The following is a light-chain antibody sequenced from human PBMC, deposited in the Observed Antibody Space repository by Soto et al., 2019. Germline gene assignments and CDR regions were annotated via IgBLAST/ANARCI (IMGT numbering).Light chain of an antibody. J-gene: IGLJ1*01. Sequence: SYELTQPPSVSVAPGQTARITCGGNNIGSKNVHWYQLKPGQAPVLVVYDDSDRPSGIPDRFSGSNSGSTATLTVSRVEAGDEADYYCQVWDNSNEHHVLGTGTKVTVL. CDR1: NIGSKN. CDR3: QVWDNSNEHHV. V-gene: IGLV3-21*02. CDR2: DDS.